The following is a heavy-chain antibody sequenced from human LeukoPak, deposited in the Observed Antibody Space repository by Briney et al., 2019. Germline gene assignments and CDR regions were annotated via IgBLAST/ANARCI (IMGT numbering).Heavy chain of an antibody. V-gene: IGHV3-21*06. D-gene: IGHD7-27*01. J-gene: IGHJ4*02. Sequence: GGSLRLSCAASGFTFSSYSMNWVRQAPGKGLEWVSSISSSSSYIYYADSVKGRFTISRDNAKNSLYLLMNSLRADDTAVYYCARESITGDRDFDYWGQGTLITVSP. CDR3: ARESITGDRDFDY. CDR2: ISSSSSYI. CDR1: GFTFSSYS.